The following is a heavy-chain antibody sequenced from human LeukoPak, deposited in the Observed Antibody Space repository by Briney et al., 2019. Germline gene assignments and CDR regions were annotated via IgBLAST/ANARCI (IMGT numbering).Heavy chain of an antibody. Sequence: ASVKVSCKASGYTFTAYYIHWVRQAPGQGLEGMVWINPETGGKSYAQKFRGKVTMTRDTSISTAYMDLSSLRSDATAVYYCATSTGTLFDYWGQGTLVTVSS. CDR1: GYTFTAYY. CDR3: ATSTGTLFDY. V-gene: IGHV1-2*02. CDR2: INPETGGK. D-gene: IGHD1-1*01. J-gene: IGHJ4*02.